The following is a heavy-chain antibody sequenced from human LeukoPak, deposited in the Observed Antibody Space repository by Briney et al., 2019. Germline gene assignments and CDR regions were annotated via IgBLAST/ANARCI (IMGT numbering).Heavy chain of an antibody. J-gene: IGHJ4*02. CDR3: AKATYYDSSGYFDY. D-gene: IGHD3-22*01. CDR2: ISGSGGST. Sequence: PGGSLRLSCAASGFTFSSYAMSWFRQAPGKGLEWVSAISGSGGSTYYADSVKGRFTISRDNSKNTLYLQMNSLRAEDTAVYYCAKATYYDSSGYFDYWGQGTLVTVSS. V-gene: IGHV3-23*01. CDR1: GFTFSSYA.